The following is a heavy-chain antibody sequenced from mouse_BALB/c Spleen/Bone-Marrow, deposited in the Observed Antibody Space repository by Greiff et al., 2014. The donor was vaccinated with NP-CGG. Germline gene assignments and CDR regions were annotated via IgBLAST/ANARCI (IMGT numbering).Heavy chain of an antibody. D-gene: IGHD1-1*01. CDR3: ARHYGSGVFYFDY. V-gene: IGHV5-12-2*01. J-gene: IGHJ2*01. CDR1: GFTFSSYT. CDR2: ISNGGGIT. Sequence: EVQRVESGGGLVQPGGSLKLSCAASGFTFSSYTMSWVRLTPETRLEGVAYISNGGGITYYSDTVKGRFTISRDNAKNTLYLQMSSLKSEDTAMYYCARHYGSGVFYFDYWGQGTTLTVSS.